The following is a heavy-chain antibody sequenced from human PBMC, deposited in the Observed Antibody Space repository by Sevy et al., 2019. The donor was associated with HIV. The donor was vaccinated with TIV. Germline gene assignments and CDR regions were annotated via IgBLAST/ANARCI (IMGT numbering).Heavy chain of an antibody. CDR2: TRNKADGYTT. D-gene: IGHD6-13*01. J-gene: IGHJ4*02. V-gene: IGHV3-72*01. Sequence: GGSLRLSCVASGFTFSDHYMEWVRQAPGKGLEWVGLTRNKADGYTTEYAASVKVRFTISRDESKNSLYVQMNSLKAEDTAVYYCATHAGIAAAGRVFDYWGQGTLVTVSS. CDR1: GFTFSDHY. CDR3: ATHAGIAAAGRVFDY.